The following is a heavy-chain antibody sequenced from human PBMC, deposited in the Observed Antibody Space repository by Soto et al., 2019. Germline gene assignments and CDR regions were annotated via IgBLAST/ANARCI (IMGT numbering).Heavy chain of an antibody. Sequence: GASVKVSCKASGYTFTSYAMHWVRQAPGQRLEWMGWINAGNGNTKYSQKFQGRVTITRDTSASTAYMELSSLRSEDTAVYYCARAPIAAAGPTFDYWGQGTLVTVSS. V-gene: IGHV1-3*01. CDR1: GYTFTSYA. CDR3: ARAPIAAAGPTFDY. J-gene: IGHJ4*02. D-gene: IGHD6-13*01. CDR2: INAGNGNT.